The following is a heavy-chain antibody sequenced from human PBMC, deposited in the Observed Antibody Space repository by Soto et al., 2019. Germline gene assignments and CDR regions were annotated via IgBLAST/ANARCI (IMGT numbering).Heavy chain of an antibody. Sequence: GGSLRLSCAASGFTFRNYGMHWVRQAPGKGLEWVATIRYDGSNNYYLDSVEGRFTVSRDISKNTLYLQMNTLRAEDTAVYYCASDLSGTLDYWGQGTLVTVSS. J-gene: IGHJ4*02. CDR1: GFTFRNYG. V-gene: IGHV3-33*01. CDR2: IRYDGSNN. CDR3: ASDLSGTLDY.